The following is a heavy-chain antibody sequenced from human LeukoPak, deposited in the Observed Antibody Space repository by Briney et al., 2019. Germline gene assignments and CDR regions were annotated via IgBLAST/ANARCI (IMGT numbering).Heavy chain of an antibody. J-gene: IGHJ6*02. CDR3: ARDLSSGFYYYYYGMDV. V-gene: IGHV3-33*01. CDR1: GFTFSSYG. CDR2: IWYDGSNK. D-gene: IGHD6-19*01. Sequence: GGSLRLSCAASGFTFSSYGMHWVRQAPGKGLEWVAVIWYDGSNKCYADSVKGRFTISRDNSKNTLYLQMNSLRAEDTAVYYCARDLSSGFYYYYYGMDVWGQGTTVTVSS.